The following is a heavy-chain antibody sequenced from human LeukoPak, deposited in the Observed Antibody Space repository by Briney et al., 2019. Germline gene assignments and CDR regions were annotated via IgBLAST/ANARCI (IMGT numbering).Heavy chain of an antibody. CDR2: ISSSSSYI. Sequence: GGSLRLSCAASGFTFSSYSMNWVRQAPGKGLEWVSSISSSSSYIYYADSVKGRFTISRDNAKNSLYLQMDSLRAEDTAVYYCAKFSRATDSYWGQGTLVTVSS. J-gene: IGHJ4*02. V-gene: IGHV3-21*01. CDR3: AKFSRATDSY. D-gene: IGHD2-15*01. CDR1: GFTFSSYS.